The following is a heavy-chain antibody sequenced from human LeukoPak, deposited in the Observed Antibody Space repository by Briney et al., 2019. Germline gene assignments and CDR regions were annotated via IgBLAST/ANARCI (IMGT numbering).Heavy chain of an antibody. CDR3: ARAMRWTSGPVELGWFDR. D-gene: IGHD5-12*01. V-gene: IGHV4-59*01. CDR1: GDSISDYY. Sequence: PSETLSLTCSVSGDSISDYYWTWIPRPPGGRRERIGHIYYRRSTKYNPSLKNRVTISVDTSKNQVSLTLTSVTAADTAVYYCARAMRWTSGPVELGWFDRWGQGTLVTVSS. CDR2: IYYRRST. J-gene: IGHJ5*02.